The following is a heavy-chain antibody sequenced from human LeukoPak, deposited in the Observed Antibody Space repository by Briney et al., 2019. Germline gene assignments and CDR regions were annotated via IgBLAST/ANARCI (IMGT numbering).Heavy chain of an antibody. Sequence: SETLSLTCTVSGGSISSYYWSWIRQPAGKGLEWIAYIYYSGSTSYNPSLKSRVTISVDTSKNQFSLRLSSVTAADTAVYYCARTIKPYDFWSGYLNWFDPWGQGTLVTVSS. CDR2: IYYSGST. CDR1: GGSISSYY. CDR3: ARTIKPYDFWSGYLNWFDP. J-gene: IGHJ5*02. D-gene: IGHD3-3*01. V-gene: IGHV4-59*01.